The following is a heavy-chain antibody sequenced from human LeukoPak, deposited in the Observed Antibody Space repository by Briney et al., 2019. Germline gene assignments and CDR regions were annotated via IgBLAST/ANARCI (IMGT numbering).Heavy chain of an antibody. CDR3: ARGPCGSAFDI. J-gene: IGHJ3*02. D-gene: IGHD3-10*01. CDR1: GGSISSYY. V-gene: IGHV4-59*01. CDR2: IYYSGST. Sequence: SETLSLTCTVSGGSISSYYWSWIRQPPGKGLEWIGYIYYSGSTNYNPSLKSRVTISVDTSKNQFSLKLSSVTAADTAVYYCARGPCGSAFDIWGQGTMVTVSS.